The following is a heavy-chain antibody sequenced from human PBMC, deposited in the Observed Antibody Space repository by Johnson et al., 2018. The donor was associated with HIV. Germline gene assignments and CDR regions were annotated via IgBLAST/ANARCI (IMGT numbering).Heavy chain of an antibody. CDR2: IKQDGSEK. V-gene: IGHV3-7*05. CDR3: ARRDTYYYDSTPGAFDI. J-gene: IGHJ3*02. D-gene: IGHD3-22*01. CDR1: GFTFDDYG. Sequence: LVESGGGVVRPGGSLRLSCAASGFTFDDYGMSWVRQAPGKGLEWVANIKQDGSEKYYVDSVKGRFTISRDNAKNSLYLQMNSLRAEDTAVYYCARRDTYYYDSTPGAFDIWGQGTMVTVSS.